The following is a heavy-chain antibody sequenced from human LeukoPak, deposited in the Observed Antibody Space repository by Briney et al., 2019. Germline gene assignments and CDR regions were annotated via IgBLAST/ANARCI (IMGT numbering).Heavy chain of an antibody. CDR1: GFTFSSYE. J-gene: IGHJ6*04. CDR2: ISSSGSTI. Sequence: GGSLRLSCEGSGFTFSSYEMNWVRQAPGKGLEWVSYISSSGSTIYYADSVKGRFTISRDNAKNSLYLQMNSLRAEDTAVYYCAELGITMIGGVWGKGTTVTTSS. V-gene: IGHV3-48*03. D-gene: IGHD3-10*02. CDR3: AELGITMIGGV.